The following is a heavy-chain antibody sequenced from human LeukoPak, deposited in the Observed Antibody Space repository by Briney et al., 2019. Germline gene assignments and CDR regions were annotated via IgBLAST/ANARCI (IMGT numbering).Heavy chain of an antibody. D-gene: IGHD3-22*01. J-gene: IGHJ4*02. CDR3: ARGDSSGYYLNY. CDR2: INSDGSST. CDR1: GFTFSSYW. V-gene: IGHV3-74*01. Sequence: PGGSLRLSCAASGFTFSSYWMHWVRQAPGKGLVWVSRINSDGSSTSYADSVKGRFTISRDNSKNSQYLQMNSLRAEDTAVYYCARGDSSGYYLNYWGQGTLVTVSS.